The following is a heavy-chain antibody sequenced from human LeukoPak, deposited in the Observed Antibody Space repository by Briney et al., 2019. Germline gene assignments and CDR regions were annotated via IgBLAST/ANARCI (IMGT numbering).Heavy chain of an antibody. J-gene: IGHJ4*02. Sequence: PGGSLRLSCAASGFTFSSYGMHWVRQAPGKGLEWVAVIWYDGSKKDYADSVKGRFTISRDDSKNTLYLQMNSLRAEDTAVYYCSRDISRHTYYFDYWGQGTLVTVSS. D-gene: IGHD1-1*01. CDR2: IWYDGSKK. CDR3: SRDISRHTYYFDY. CDR1: GFTFSSYG. V-gene: IGHV3-33*01.